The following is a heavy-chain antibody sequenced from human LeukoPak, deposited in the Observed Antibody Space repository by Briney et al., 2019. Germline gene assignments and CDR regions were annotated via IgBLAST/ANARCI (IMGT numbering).Heavy chain of an antibody. D-gene: IGHD6-19*01. CDR2: IYYSGST. CDR3: AREGQQWGGYYYYYMDV. V-gene: IGHV4-59*01. CDR1: GGSISSYY. J-gene: IGHJ6*03. Sequence: SETLSLTCTVSGGSISSYYWSWIRQPPRKGLAWIGYIYYSGSTNYNPSLKCRVTISVDTSKNQFSLKLSSVTAADTAVYYCAREGQQWGGYYYYYMDVWGKGTTVTVSS.